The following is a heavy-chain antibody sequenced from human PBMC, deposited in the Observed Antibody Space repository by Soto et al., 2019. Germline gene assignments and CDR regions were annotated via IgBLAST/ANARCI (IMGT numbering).Heavy chain of an antibody. CDR3: ATVADYYDSSGYLLVVD. D-gene: IGHD3-22*01. CDR2: ISSSAAFI. Sequence: EVQLVESGGGLVKPGGSLTLSCAASGFSFSNDNMNWIRQAPGKGLEWVSSISSSAAFIYYADSVKGRFTISRDNAKNSLYLQMNSLRAEDTALYYCATVADYYDSSGYLLVVDWGQGTLVTVSS. V-gene: IGHV3-21*01. J-gene: IGHJ4*02. CDR1: GFSFSNDN.